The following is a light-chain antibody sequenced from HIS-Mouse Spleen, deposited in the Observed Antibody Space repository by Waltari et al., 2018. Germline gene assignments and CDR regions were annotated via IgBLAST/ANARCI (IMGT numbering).Light chain of an antibody. CDR3: QQYGSSPYT. V-gene: IGKV3-20*01. Sequence: EIVLTQSPGTLSLSPGERATLPSRASQSVSRSDLAWYQQKPGQAPRLLIYGASSRATGIPDRFSGSGSGTDFTLTISRLEPEDFAVYYCQQYGSSPYTFGQGPSWRSN. J-gene: IGKJ2*01. CDR2: GAS. CDR1: QSVSRSD.